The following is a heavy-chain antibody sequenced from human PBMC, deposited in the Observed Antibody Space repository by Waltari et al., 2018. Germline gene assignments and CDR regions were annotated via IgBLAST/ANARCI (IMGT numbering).Heavy chain of an antibody. CDR2: IYPGYSDT. Sequence: EVQLVQSGAEVKKPGESLKISCKGSGYSFTSYWIGWVRQMPGKGLEWMGIIYPGYSDTRYSPAFQGQVTISADKSISPAYLQWSSLKASDTAMYYCASAFSGSSPSGGGAFDIWGQGTMVTVSS. V-gene: IGHV5-51*01. CDR3: ASAFSGSSPSGGGAFDI. CDR1: GYSFTSYW. D-gene: IGHD1-26*01. J-gene: IGHJ3*02.